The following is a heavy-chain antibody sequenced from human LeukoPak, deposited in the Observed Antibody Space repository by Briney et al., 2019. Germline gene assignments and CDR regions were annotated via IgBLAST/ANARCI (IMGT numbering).Heavy chain of an antibody. D-gene: IGHD3-9*01. CDR3: AVLMTGSYYMDV. CDR1: GGSISSSSYY. Sequence: KSSETLSLTCTVSGGSISSSSYYWGWIRQPPGKGLEWIGSIYYSGSTYYNPSLKSRVTISVDTSKNQFSLKLSSVTAADTAVYYCAVLMTGSYYMDVWGKGTTVTVSS. V-gene: IGHV4-39*01. J-gene: IGHJ6*03. CDR2: IYYSGST.